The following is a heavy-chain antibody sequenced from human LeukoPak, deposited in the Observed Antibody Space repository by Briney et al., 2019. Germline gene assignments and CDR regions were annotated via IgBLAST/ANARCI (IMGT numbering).Heavy chain of an antibody. J-gene: IGHJ6*02. CDR3: AAEDGADSNDYYYGMDV. CDR2: IVVGSGNT. CDR1: GFTFTSSA. V-gene: IGHV1-58*02. D-gene: IGHD4-11*01. Sequence: SVKVSCKASGFTFTSSAMQWVRQARGQRLEWIGWIVVGSGNTNYAQKSQERVTITRDMSTSTAYMELSSLRSEDTAVYYCAAEDGADSNDYYYGMDVWGQGTTVTVSS.